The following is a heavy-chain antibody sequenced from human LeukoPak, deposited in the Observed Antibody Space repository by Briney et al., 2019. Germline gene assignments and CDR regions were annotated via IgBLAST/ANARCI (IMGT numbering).Heavy chain of an antibody. CDR2: ISSSSSYI. Sequence: GGSLRLSCAASGFTFSSYSMNWVRQAPGKGLEWVSSISSSSSYIYYADSVKGRFTISGDNAKNSLYLQMNSLRAEDTAVYYCARDLPRTDGGAFDIWGQGTMVTVSS. CDR3: ARDLPRTDGGAFDI. J-gene: IGHJ3*02. D-gene: IGHD1-1*01. V-gene: IGHV3-21*01. CDR1: GFTFSSYS.